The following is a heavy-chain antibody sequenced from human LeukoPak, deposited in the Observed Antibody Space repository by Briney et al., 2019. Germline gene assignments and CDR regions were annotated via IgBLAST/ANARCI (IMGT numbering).Heavy chain of an antibody. CDR2: IYYSGST. CDR3: ALSGSGSYSLSGTFDY. V-gene: IGHV4-59*08. Sequence: PSETLSLTCTVSGGSISSYYWSWIRQPPGKGLEWIGYIYYSGSTNYNPSLKSRVTISVDTSKNQFSLKLSSVTAADTAVYYCALSGSGSYSLSGTFDYWGQGTLVTVSS. J-gene: IGHJ4*02. D-gene: IGHD3-10*01. CDR1: GGSISSYY.